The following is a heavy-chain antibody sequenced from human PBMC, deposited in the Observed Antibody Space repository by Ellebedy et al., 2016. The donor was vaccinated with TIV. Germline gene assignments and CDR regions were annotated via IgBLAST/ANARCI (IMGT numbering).Heavy chain of an antibody. CDR2: ISYDGSNK. J-gene: IGHJ6*02. CDR1: GFTFSSYA. V-gene: IGHV3-30*01. D-gene: IGHD3-9*01. CDR3: ARDGGVGGYFDWFGDGMDV. Sequence: GGSLRLSCAASGFTFSSYAMHWVRQAPGKGLEWVAVISYDGSNKYYADSVKGRFTISRDNSKNTLYLQMNSLRAEDTAVYYCARDGGVGGYFDWFGDGMDVWGQGTTVTVSS.